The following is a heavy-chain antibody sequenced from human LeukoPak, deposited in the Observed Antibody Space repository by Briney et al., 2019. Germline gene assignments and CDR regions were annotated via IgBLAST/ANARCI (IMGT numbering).Heavy chain of an antibody. V-gene: IGHV1-2*02. J-gene: IGHJ4*02. CDR3: AREYSGYDYEGDY. Sequence: ASVKVSCKASGYTFTGYYMHWVRQAPGQGLEWMGWINPNSGGTNYAQKFQGRVTMTRDTSISTAYMELSRLRSDDTAVYYGAREYSGYDYEGDYWGQGTLVTVSS. CDR2: INPNSGGT. CDR1: GYTFTGYY. D-gene: IGHD5-12*01.